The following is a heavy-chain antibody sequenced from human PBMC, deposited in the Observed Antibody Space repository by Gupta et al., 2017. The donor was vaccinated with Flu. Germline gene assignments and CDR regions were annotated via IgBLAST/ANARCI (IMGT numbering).Heavy chain of an antibody. J-gene: IGHJ4*02. V-gene: IGHV3-21*01. Sequence: VRQAPGKGLEWVSSISSSSSYIYYADSVKGRFTISRDNAKNSLYLQMNSLRAEDTAVYYCARDLGKLRFLEWPAATWGQGTLVTVSS. D-gene: IGHD3-3*01. CDR3: ARDLGKLRFLEWPAAT. CDR2: ISSSSSYI.